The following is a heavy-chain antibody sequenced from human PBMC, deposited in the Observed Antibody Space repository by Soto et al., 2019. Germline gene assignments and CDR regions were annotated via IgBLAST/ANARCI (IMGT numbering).Heavy chain of an antibody. D-gene: IGHD3-10*01. CDR3: GRGRSGQLVVFY. Sequence: ASVKVSCKASGYTFTGHYIHWVRQAPGQGPEWMGEIGPASGDTRYAQKFQGRVTMTRDTSITTVYMELNNLSPDDTAVYYCGRGRSGQLVVFYWGQGTPVTVS. V-gene: IGHV1-2*02. CDR2: IGPASGDT. CDR1: GYTFTGHY. J-gene: IGHJ4*02.